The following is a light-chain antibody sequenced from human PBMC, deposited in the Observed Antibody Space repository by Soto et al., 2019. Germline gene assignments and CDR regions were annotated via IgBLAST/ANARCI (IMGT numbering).Light chain of an antibody. CDR2: AAS. Sequence: AIRMTQSPSSLSASTGDRVTITCRASQGISSYLAWYQRKPGKAPKLLIYAASTLHSGVPSRFSGSGSGTDFTLTISCLQSEDFATYYCQQYYSYPLLTFGGGTKVDIK. CDR3: QQYYSYPLLT. V-gene: IGKV1-8*01. CDR1: QGISSY. J-gene: IGKJ4*01.